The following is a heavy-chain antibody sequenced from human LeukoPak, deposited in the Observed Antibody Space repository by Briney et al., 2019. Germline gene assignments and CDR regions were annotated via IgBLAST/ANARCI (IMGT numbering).Heavy chain of an antibody. V-gene: IGHV1-2*02. Sequence: GASVKVSCKASGYTFTGYYMHWVRQAPGQGLEWMGWINPNSGGTNYAQKFQGRVTMTRDTSISTAYMELSRLRSDDTAVYYCARERYYGSGRPVFDPWGQGTLVTVSS. CDR1: GYTFTGYY. CDR3: ARERYYGSGRPVFDP. CDR2: INPNSGGT. J-gene: IGHJ5*02. D-gene: IGHD3-10*01.